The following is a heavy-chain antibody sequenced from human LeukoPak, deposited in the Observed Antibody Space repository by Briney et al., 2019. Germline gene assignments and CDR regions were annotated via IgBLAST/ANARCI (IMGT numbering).Heavy chain of an antibody. Sequence: PGGSLRLSCAASGFTIGSYWMTWVRQAPGKGLEWVADIKNDGSDKFYVDSVKGRFTISRDNAKNTLYLQMNSLRAEDTAVYYCARGLTSPPHYYGSGLGYWGQGTLVTVSS. J-gene: IGHJ4*02. CDR1: GFTIGSYW. D-gene: IGHD3-10*01. CDR3: ARGLTSPPHYYGSGLGY. V-gene: IGHV3-7*03. CDR2: IKNDGSDK.